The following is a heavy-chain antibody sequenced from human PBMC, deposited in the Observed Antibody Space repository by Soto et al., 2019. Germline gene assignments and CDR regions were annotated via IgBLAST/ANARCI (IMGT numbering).Heavy chain of an antibody. CDR1: GYTFTGYF. Sequence: ASVKVSCKASGYTFTGYFMHWVRQAPGQGLEWMGWINPYSGGADYAQSFQGRVTMTRDTSISTVYMELSRLRFDDTAVYYCARVIRRAYYNSPLDTWGQGTVGTAPQ. V-gene: IGHV1-2*02. J-gene: IGHJ5*02. CDR3: ARVIRRAYYNSPLDT. CDR2: INPYSGGA. D-gene: IGHD3-10*01.